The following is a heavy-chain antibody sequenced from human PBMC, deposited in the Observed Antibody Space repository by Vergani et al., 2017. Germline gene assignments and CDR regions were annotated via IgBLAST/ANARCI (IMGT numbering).Heavy chain of an antibody. Sequence: QLQLQESGPGLVKPSETLSLTCTVSGGSISSSSYYWGWIRQPPGKGLEWIGSIYYSGSTYYNPSLKSRVTISVDTSKNQFSLKLSSVTAADTAVYYCAKDQQWLVNYYGMDVWGQGTTVTVSS. D-gene: IGHD6-19*01. CDR3: AKDQQWLVNYYGMDV. CDR2: IYYSGST. CDR1: GGSISSSSYY. V-gene: IGHV4-39*02. J-gene: IGHJ6*02.